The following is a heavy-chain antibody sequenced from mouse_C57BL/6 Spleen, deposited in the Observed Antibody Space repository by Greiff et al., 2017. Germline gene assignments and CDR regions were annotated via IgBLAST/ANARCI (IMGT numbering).Heavy chain of an antibody. D-gene: IGHD1-1*01. CDR2: ISSGGSYT. CDR3: ARHEYYGSSYGYFDV. Sequence: DVMLVESGGDLVKPGGSLKLSCAASGFTFSSYGMSWVRQTPDKRLEWVATISSGGSYTYYPDSLKGRFTISKDNAKKTLYMQMSSLKSEDTAMYYCARHEYYGSSYGYFDVWGTGTTVTVSS. CDR1: GFTFSSYG. V-gene: IGHV5-6*02. J-gene: IGHJ1*03.